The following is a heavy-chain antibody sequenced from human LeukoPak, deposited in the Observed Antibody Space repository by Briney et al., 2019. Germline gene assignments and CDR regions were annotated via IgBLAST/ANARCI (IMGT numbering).Heavy chain of an antibody. Sequence: GRSLPLSCAASGFPFDDYAMHWVRQAPGKGLGGVCGISWNSGRIGYADSVKGRFTISRDNAKNSLYLQMNSLRAEDTALYYCAKGSGSYSETHFDYWGQGTLVTVSS. CDR1: GFPFDDYA. CDR3: AKGSGSYSETHFDY. D-gene: IGHD1-26*01. J-gene: IGHJ4*02. V-gene: IGHV3-9*01. CDR2: ISWNSGRI.